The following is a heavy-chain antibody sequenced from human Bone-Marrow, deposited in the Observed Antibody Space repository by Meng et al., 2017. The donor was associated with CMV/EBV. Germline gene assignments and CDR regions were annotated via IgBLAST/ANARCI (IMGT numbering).Heavy chain of an antibody. CDR3: ASTPRTDDFWSGSYAFDI. CDR2: IYHSGST. CDR1: GGSISSSNW. V-gene: IGHV4-4*02. D-gene: IGHD3-3*01. J-gene: IGHJ3*02. Sequence: SETLSLTCAVSGGSISSSNWWSWVRQPPGKGLEWIGEIYHSGSTNYNPSLKSRVTISVDTSKNQFSLKLSSVTAADTAVYYCASTPRTDDFWSGSYAFDIWGQGTMVTVSS.